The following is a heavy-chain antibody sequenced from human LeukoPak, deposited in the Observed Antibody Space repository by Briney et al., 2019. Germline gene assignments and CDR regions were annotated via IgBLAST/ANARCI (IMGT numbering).Heavy chain of an antibody. J-gene: IGHJ4*02. V-gene: IGHV3-74*01. D-gene: IGHD2-8*02. CDR3: ARDQIYCTGGYCYFEY. Sequence: GSLRLSCAVSGFTFSSYWMHWVRQVPGKGLVWVSRINEDGSSISYADSVKGRFTISRDNAKNTLYPQMNSLRVEDSAVYYCARDQIYCTGGYCYFEYWGQGTLVTVSS. CDR2: INEDGSSI. CDR1: GFTFSSYW.